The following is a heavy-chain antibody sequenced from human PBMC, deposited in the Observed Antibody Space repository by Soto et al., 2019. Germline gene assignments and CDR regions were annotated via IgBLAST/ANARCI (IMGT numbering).Heavy chain of an antibody. CDR2: INPNSGVT. CDR1: GDSFTGYY. Sequence: QVQLVQSGAEVKKPGASVTVSCRASGDSFTGYYMHWVRQAPGQGLEWMGWINPNSGVTKYAQKFQGWVTMTRDTSMRTVYMELSRLRSDDTAVYYCARESGGATATLDYYYFYMDVWGTGTTVTVS. J-gene: IGHJ6*03. CDR3: ARESGGATATLDYYYFYMDV. V-gene: IGHV1-2*04. D-gene: IGHD1-26*01.